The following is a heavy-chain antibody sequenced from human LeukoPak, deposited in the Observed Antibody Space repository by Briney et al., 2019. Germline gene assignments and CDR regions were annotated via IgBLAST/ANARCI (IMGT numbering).Heavy chain of an antibody. CDR1: GGTFSSYA. CDR2: IIPIFGTA. D-gene: IGHD3-10*01. V-gene: IGHV1-69*06. Sequence: ASVKVSCKASGGTFSSYAISWVRQAPGQGLEWMGGIIPIFGTANYAQKFQGRVTMTEDTSTDTAYMEMSSLRSEDTAVYYCATPRGRYYSGMDVWGQGTTVTVSS. J-gene: IGHJ6*02. CDR3: ATPRGRYYSGMDV.